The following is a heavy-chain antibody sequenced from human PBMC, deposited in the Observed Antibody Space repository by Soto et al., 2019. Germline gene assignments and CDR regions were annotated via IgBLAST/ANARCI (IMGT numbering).Heavy chain of an antibody. J-gene: IGHJ4*02. V-gene: IGHV3-30-3*01. CDR1: GFTFSSYA. CDR3: ARDARDYDSSAYDY. Sequence: GGSLRLSCAASGFTFSSYAMHWVRQAPGKGLEWVAVISYDGSNKYYADSVKGRFTISRDNSKNTLYLQMNSLRAEDTAVYYCARDARDYDSSAYDYWGQGTLVTVSS. CDR2: ISYDGSNK. D-gene: IGHD3-22*01.